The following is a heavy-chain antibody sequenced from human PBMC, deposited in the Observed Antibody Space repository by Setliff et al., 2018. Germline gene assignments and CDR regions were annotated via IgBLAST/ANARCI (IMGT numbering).Heavy chain of an antibody. V-gene: IGHV4-34*01. D-gene: IGHD3-9*01. CDR2: INHTGST. Sequence: NPSETLSLTCAAYGGTFSDYYWTWIRQPPGKGLEWIGEINHTGSTNYNPSLKSRVTISLDTSNNQFSLSLSSVTAADTAVYYCARAPRYFDPTGSYFDYWGQGTLVTVSS. J-gene: IGHJ4*02. CDR3: ARAPRYFDPTGSYFDY. CDR1: GGTFSDYY.